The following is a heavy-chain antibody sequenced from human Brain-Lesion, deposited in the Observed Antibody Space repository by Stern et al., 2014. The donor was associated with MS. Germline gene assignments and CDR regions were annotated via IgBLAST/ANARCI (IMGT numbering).Heavy chain of an antibody. D-gene: IGHD5-18*01. CDR3: ARETGGYTYGDTDFFDY. CDR1: GGSISSGSFY. V-gene: IGHV4-61*02. Sequence: VQLLESGPGLVKPSQTLSLTCIVSGGSISSGSFYWNWIRQPAGKGLEWIGRIYSSGSTNYNPYLKSRVTISGDTSKNQFSLKMFFMTAADTAVYYCARETGGYTYGDTDFFDYWGQGALVTVSS. CDR2: IYSSGST. J-gene: IGHJ4*02.